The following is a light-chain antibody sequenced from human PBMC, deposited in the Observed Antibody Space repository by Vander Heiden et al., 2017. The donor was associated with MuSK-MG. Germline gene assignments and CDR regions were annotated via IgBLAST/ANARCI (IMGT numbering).Light chain of an antibody. CDR3: QQSDTTSYT. J-gene: IGKJ2*01. CDR2: AAS. CDR1: QRISNY. V-gene: IGKV1-39*01. Sequence: DIQMTQSPSSQSASVGDRVTITCRASQRISNYLNWYQQKPGKAPKLLIYAASSLQSGAPSRFSGSGSGTDFTLTISSLQPEDFATYYCQQSDTTSYTFGQGTKLEIK.